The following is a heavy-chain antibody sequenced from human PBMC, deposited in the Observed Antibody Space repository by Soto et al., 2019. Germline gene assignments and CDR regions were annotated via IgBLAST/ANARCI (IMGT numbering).Heavy chain of an antibody. D-gene: IGHD6-13*01. Sequence: ASVKVSCKASGYTFTSYYMHWVRQAPGQGLEWMGIINPSGGSTSYAQKFQGRVTMTRDTSTSTVYMELSSLRSEDTAVYYCARGSGYSSSWPLYYYYYYGMDVWGQGXTVTVSS. J-gene: IGHJ6*02. CDR2: INPSGGST. CDR1: GYTFTSYY. V-gene: IGHV1-46*01. CDR3: ARGSGYSSSWPLYYYYYYGMDV.